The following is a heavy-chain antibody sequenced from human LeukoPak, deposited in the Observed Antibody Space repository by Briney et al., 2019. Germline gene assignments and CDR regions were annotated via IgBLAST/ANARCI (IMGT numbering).Heavy chain of an antibody. V-gene: IGHV4-59*08. D-gene: IGHD6-13*01. CDR1: GGSLSSYY. CDR2: IYYSGST. J-gene: IGHJ4*02. CDR3: ARTIAAAAPIDY. Sequence: SETPSLTCTVSGGSLSSYYWGRVRQPPGKGLGGIGYIYYSGSTNYNPSLKSRVTISVDTSKNQFSLKLSSVTAADTAVYYCARTIAAAAPIDYWGQGTLVTVSS.